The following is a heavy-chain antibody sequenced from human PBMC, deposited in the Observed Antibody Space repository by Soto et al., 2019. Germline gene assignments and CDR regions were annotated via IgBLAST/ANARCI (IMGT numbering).Heavy chain of an antibody. J-gene: IGHJ6*02. CDR3: ARAAPGMDV. CDR2: ISNDGGNE. Sequence: QVQLVESGGGVVQPGRSLSLSCAASGFTLNDFAMHWVRQSPGKGLEWVALISNDGGNEHYGDSVKGRLPIYRDNSKHMLYLQVTSLRVEDTAVYYFARAAPGMDVWGQETTVTVS. V-gene: IGHV3-30*14. CDR1: GFTLNDFA.